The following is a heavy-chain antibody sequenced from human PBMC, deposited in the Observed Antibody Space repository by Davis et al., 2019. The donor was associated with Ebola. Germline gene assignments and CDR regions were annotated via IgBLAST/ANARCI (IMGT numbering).Heavy chain of an antibody. CDR2: NTGNGGST. J-gene: IGHJ4*02. Sequence: PGGSLRLSCAASGFAFSNYAMTWVRQAPGKGLEWISSNTGNGGSTYYADPVKGRFTISRDNSKNMLYLQMNSLRADDTAVYYCAKDPSDGTWPLYYFDFWGQGTLVTVSS. CDR1: GFAFSNYA. CDR3: AKDPSDGTWPLYYFDF. V-gene: IGHV3-23*01. D-gene: IGHD1-26*01.